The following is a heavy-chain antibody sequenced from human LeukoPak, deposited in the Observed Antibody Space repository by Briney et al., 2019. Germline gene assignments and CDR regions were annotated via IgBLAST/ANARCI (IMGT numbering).Heavy chain of an antibody. J-gene: IGHJ4*02. CDR3: TRDRDTGLLWFGELFDH. D-gene: IGHD3-10*01. Sequence: GGSLRLSCTASGITFSEAWMSWVRQAPGKGLEWVGRIKSKRHGETADYGTPVKGRFTISRDDSKSIAYLQMNSLKTEDTAVYYCTRDRDTGLLWFGELFDHWGQGTLVTVSS. CDR1: GITFSEAW. V-gene: IGHV3-15*01. CDR2: IKSKRHGETA.